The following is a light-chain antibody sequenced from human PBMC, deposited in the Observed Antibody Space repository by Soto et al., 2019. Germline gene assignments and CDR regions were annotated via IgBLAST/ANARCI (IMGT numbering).Light chain of an antibody. V-gene: IGLV2-14*01. J-gene: IGLJ2*01. Sequence: QSALTQPASVSGSPGQSITISCTGTSSDVAGYNYVSWYQQHPGKAPKLMIYDVSNRPSGVSNRFSGSKSGNTASLTISGLQAEDEADYYCRSYTSSSTPIFGGGTKVTVL. CDR1: SSDVAGYNY. CDR2: DVS. CDR3: RSYTSSSTPI.